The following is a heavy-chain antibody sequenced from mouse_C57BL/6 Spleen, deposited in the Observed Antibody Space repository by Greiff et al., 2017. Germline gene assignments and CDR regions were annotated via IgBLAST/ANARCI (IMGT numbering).Heavy chain of an antibody. CDR2: IYPGDGDT. V-gene: IGHV1-80*01. CDR3: ARSKNYRNYFPWFAY. D-gene: IGHD2-5*01. CDR1: GYAFSSYW. Sequence: QVQLQQSGAELVKPGASVKISCKASGYAFSSYWMNWVKQRPGKGLAWIGQIYPGDGDTNYNGKFKGKATLTADKSSSTAYMQLSSLTSEDSAVYFCARSKNYRNYFPWFAYWGQGTLVTVSA. J-gene: IGHJ3*01.